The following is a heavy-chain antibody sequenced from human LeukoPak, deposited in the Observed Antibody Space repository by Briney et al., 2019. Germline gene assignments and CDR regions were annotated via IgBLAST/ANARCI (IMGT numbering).Heavy chain of an antibody. J-gene: IGHJ6*02. V-gene: IGHV3-21*01. CDR1: GFTFSSYS. Sequence: GGSLRLSCAASGFTFSSYSMNWVRQAPGKGLEWVSSISSSSSYIYYADSVKGRFTISRDNAKNSLYLQMNSLRAEDTAVYYCARGGGSYYDFWSGYYTGLFMDVWGQGTTVTVSS. CDR3: ARGGGSYYDFWSGYYTGLFMDV. D-gene: IGHD3-3*01. CDR2: ISSSSSYI.